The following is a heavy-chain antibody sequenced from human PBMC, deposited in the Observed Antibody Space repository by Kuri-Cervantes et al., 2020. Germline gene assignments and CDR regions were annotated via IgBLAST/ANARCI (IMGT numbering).Heavy chain of an antibody. J-gene: IGHJ5*02. D-gene: IGHD2-15*01. CDR2: ISSSSSTI. V-gene: IGHV3-48*04. CDR3: ARDLPRGGGGPWFDP. Sequence: GESLKISCAASGFTFSSYSMNWVRQAPGKGLEWVSYISSSSSTIYYADSVKGRFTISRDNAKNSLYLQMNSLRAEDTAVYYCARDLPRGGGGPWFDPWGQGTLVTVSS. CDR1: GFTFSSYS.